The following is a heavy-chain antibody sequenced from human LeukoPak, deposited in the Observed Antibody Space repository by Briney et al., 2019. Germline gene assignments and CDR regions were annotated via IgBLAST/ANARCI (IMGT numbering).Heavy chain of an antibody. CDR1: GDSINTYY. D-gene: IGHD2/OR15-2a*01. J-gene: IGHJ3*02. Sequence: SETLSLTCAVSGDSINTYYWSWIRQPPGKGLEWIGYIHYSGSVKYNPSLKGRVTISVDTSKNQFSLKLSSVTAADTAVYYCARDISTYDAIDIWGQGTMVTVSS. V-gene: IGHV4-59*01. CDR2: IHYSGSV. CDR3: ARDISTYDAIDI.